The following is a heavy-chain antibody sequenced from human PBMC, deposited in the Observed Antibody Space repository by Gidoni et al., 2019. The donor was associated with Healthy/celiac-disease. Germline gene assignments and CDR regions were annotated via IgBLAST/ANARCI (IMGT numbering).Heavy chain of an antibody. V-gene: IGHV3-11*06. CDR1: VFSFSHYY. J-gene: IGHJ4*02. CDR2: ISSSSSYT. D-gene: IGHD6-19*01. Sequence: QVQLVESGGGLVKPGGSLRLSCAASVFSFSHYYMSWSRQAQGKGLGWVSYISSSSSYTNDEDSVKGRFTISRDNAKNSLYLQMNSLRAEDTAVYYCARGRHSSDDFDYWGQGTLVTVSS. CDR3: ARGRHSSDDFDY.